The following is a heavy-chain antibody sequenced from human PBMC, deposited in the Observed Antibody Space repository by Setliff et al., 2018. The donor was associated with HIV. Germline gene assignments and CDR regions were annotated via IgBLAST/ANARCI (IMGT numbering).Heavy chain of an antibody. J-gene: IGHJ4*02. CDR3: ARGDSGSYYTY. CDR1: GVSISSYY. V-gene: IGHV4-4*07. D-gene: IGHD1-26*01. CDR2: IYSSGST. Sequence: LTCTVSGVSISSYYWSWIRQPAGKGLEWIGRIYSSGSTNYNPSLKSRVTMSVDTSKHQFSLKLSSVTAADTAVYYCARGDSGSYYTYWGQGTLVTVSS.